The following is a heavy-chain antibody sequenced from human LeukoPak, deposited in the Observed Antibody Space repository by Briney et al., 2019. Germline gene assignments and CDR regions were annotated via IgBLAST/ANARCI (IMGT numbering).Heavy chain of an antibody. D-gene: IGHD6-13*01. Sequence: SVKVSCKASGFTFTSSAVQWVRQARGQRLEWIGWIVVGSGNTNYAQKFQERVTITRDMSTSTAYMELSSLRSEDTAVYYCAAANPYSSSWSYYFDYWGQGTLVTVSS. J-gene: IGHJ4*02. CDR1: GFTFTSSA. V-gene: IGHV1-58*01. CDR3: AAANPYSSSWSYYFDY. CDR2: IVVGSGNT.